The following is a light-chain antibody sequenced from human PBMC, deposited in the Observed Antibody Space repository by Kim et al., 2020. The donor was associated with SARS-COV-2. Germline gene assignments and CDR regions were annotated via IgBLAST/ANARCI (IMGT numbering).Light chain of an antibody. CDR2: YDS. CDR3: QVWDSSSDHRV. J-gene: IGLJ3*02. V-gene: IGLV3-21*04. CDR1: NIGSKS. Sequence: SYELTQPPSVSVAPGKTARITCGGNNIGSKSVHWYQQKPGKAPVLVIYYDSDRPSGIPERFSGSNSGNTATLTISRVEAGDEADYYCQVWDSSSDHRVFCGGTKLTVL.